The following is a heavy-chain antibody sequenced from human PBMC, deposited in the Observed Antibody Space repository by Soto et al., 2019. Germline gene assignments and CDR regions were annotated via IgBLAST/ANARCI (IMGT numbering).Heavy chain of an antibody. D-gene: IGHD2-15*01. Sequence: QVQLQQWGAGLLKPSETLSLTCAVYGGSFSGYYWSWIRQPPGKGLEWIGEINHSGSTNYNPSLKSRDTISADTYKTQISLKLSSVTAADTAVYYCARGRSGGSCRNWFDPWGQGTLVTVSS. CDR3: ARGRSGGSCRNWFDP. CDR1: GGSFSGYY. CDR2: INHSGST. V-gene: IGHV4-34*01. J-gene: IGHJ5*02.